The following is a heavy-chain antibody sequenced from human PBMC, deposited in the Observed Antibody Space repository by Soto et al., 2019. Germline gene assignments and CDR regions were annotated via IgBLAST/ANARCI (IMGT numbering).Heavy chain of an antibody. Sequence: PGGSLRLSCVVSGFTLSSYSMNWVRQAPGKGLEWLSYISGSSTAIYYADSVKGRFTISRDNAKNSLYLQMTSLRVEDTAMYYCARAPRAKLLPHYWGRGTLVTDSS. J-gene: IGHJ4*02. D-gene: IGHD3-10*01. CDR3: ARAPRAKLLPHY. CDR2: ISGSSTAI. V-gene: IGHV3-48*01. CDR1: GFTLSSYS.